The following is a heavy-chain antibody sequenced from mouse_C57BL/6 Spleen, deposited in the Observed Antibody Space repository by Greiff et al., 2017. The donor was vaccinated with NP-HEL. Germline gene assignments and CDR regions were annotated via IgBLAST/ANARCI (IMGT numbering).Heavy chain of an antibody. CDR1: GYSITSGYG. J-gene: IGHJ2*01. CDR2: ISYSGST. CDR3: ARTARIKY. Sequence: DVQLQESGPGLVKPSQSLSLTCTVTGYSITSGYGWNWIRQFPGNKLEWMGYISYSGSTNYNHSPKSRNSITRDTSKNQFFLQLNSVTTENTATYYCARTARIKYWGQGTTLTVSS. D-gene: IGHD1-2*01. V-gene: IGHV3-2*02.